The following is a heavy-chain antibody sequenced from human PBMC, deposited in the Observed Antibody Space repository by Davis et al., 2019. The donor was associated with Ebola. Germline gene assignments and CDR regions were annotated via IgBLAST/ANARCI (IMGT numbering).Heavy chain of an antibody. CDR3: AKEGWELLGYYFDY. Sequence: GESLKISCAASGFTFSSYEMNWVRQAPGKGLEWVAVISYDGSNKYYADSVKGRFTISRDNSKNTLYLQMNSLRAEDTAVYYCAKEGWELLGYYFDYWGQGTLVTVSS. J-gene: IGHJ4*02. CDR1: GFTFSSYE. V-gene: IGHV3-30*18. CDR2: ISYDGSNK. D-gene: IGHD1-26*01.